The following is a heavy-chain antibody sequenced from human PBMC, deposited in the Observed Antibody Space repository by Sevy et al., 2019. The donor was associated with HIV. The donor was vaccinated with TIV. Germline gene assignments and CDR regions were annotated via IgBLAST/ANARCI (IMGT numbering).Heavy chain of an antibody. D-gene: IGHD3-16*01. CDR1: GFIFSSYS. V-gene: IGHV3-48*02. Sequence: GGSLRLSCAASGFIFSSYSMNWVRQAPGKGLEWISYISTGSTTIYYADSVKGRLTVSRVNARGSLFLQMNSLRDEDTAVYYCAIDPRDGGDYWGQGTLVTVSS. J-gene: IGHJ4*02. CDR3: AIDPRDGGDY. CDR2: ISTGSTTI.